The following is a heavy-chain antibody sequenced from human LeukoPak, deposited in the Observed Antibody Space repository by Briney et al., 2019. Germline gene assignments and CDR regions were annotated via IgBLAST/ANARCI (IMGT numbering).Heavy chain of an antibody. V-gene: IGHV4-59*08. D-gene: IGHD3-22*01. CDR2: IYYSGST. Sequence: SETLSLTCAVYGGSFTGYYWSWIRQPPGKGLEWIGYIYYSGSTNYNPSLKSRVTISVDTSKNQFSLKLSSVTAADTAVYYCARYSGYYYEGERNWFDPWGQGTLVTVSS. CDR3: ARYSGYYYEGERNWFDP. J-gene: IGHJ5*02. CDR1: GGSFTGYY.